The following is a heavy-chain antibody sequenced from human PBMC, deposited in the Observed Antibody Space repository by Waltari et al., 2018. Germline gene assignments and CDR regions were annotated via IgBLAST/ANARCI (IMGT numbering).Heavy chain of an antibody. Sequence: QVHLVESGGGVAQPGRSLRLSCAASGFPFSSYAMHWVRQAPGKGLEWVGVISYDGSNEYYVDFTKGRFTISRDNSKNTLYLQIDSLTAEDTAVYYCARGWQGQINYYYMDVWGTGTPVTVSS. CDR3: ARGWQGQINYYYMDV. V-gene: IGHV3-30-3*01. D-gene: IGHD3-10*01. J-gene: IGHJ6*03. CDR2: ISYDGSNE. CDR1: GFPFSSYA.